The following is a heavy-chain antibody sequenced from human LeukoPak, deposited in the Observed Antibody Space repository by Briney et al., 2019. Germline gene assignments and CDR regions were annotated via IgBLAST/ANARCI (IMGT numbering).Heavy chain of an antibody. V-gene: IGHV1-69*05. Sequence: SVKVSCKASGGPFSTYSISWVRQALGKGLEWMGRIIPFFGAANYAQKFHGRVTITTDESTNTAYMELSSLTSEDTAVYYCARAWGGDSSGYYQGGFDYWGQGTLVTVSS. CDR2: IIPFFGAA. D-gene: IGHD3-22*01. CDR3: ARAWGGDSSGYYQGGFDY. CDR1: GGPFSTYS. J-gene: IGHJ4*02.